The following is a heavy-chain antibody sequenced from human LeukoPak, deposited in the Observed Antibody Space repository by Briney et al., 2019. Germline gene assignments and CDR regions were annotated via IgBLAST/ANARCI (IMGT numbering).Heavy chain of an antibody. CDR1: GFTFSNYG. D-gene: IGHD3-22*01. J-gene: IGHJ4*02. CDR2: IWYDGSNK. V-gene: IGHV3-33*03. CDR3: AKGAFYDSSGYPPPIDY. Sequence: GRSLRLSCAASGFTFSNYGMHCVRQAPGKGLEWVAVIWYDGSNKFYVNSVKGRFTISRDNSKNTLHLQMDSLRAEDTAVYYCAKGAFYDSSGYPPPIDYWGQGILVTVSS.